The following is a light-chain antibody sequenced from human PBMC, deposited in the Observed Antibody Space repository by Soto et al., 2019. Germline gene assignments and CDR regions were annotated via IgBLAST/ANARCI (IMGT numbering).Light chain of an antibody. Sequence: EIVLTQSLATLSLSPGERATLSCGASQTISNNFLAWYQQRPGLAPRLLIYDASNRAAGIPDRFSGSGSGTDFTLTISRLEPEDFAVYYCQQFDKLITFGGGTKVEI. CDR2: DAS. CDR1: QTISNNF. CDR3: QQFDKLIT. J-gene: IGKJ4*01. V-gene: IGKV3D-20*01.